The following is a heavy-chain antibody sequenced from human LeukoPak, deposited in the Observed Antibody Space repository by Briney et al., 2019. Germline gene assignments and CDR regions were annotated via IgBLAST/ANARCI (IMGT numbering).Heavy chain of an antibody. V-gene: IGHV3-15*01. CDR3: TTRGYSGYELVDY. J-gene: IGHJ4*02. CDR1: GFTFSNAW. Sequence: RPGGSLRLSCAASGFTFSNAWMSWVRQAPGKGLEWVGRIKSKTDGGTTDYAAPVKGRFTISRDDSKSTVYLQMNSLKTEDTAVYHCTTRGYSGYELVDYWGQGTLVTVSS. CDR2: IKSKTDGGTT. D-gene: IGHD5-12*01.